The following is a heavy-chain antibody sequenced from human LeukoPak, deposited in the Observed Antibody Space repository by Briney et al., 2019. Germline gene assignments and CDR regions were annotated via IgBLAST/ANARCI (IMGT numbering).Heavy chain of an antibody. CDR1: GLTVSSNY. CDR2: IYSGGST. D-gene: IGHD2-2*01. V-gene: IGHV3-53*01. CDR3: ARDLPPAPWNGMDV. J-gene: IGHJ6*02. Sequence: GGSLRLSCAASGLTVSSNYMSWVRQAPGKGLEWVSVIYSGGSTHYADSVKGRFTISRDNSKNTLYLQMNSLRPEDTAVYYCARDLPPAPWNGMDVWGQGTTVTVSS.